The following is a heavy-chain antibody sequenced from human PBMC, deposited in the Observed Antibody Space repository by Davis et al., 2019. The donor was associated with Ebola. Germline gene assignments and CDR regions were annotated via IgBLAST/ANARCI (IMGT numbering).Heavy chain of an antibody. CDR2: IKSKTDGGTT. Sequence: GESLKISCPATGFTFSSDALSWVRQAPGKGLEWVGRIKSKTDGGTTDYAAPVKGRFTISRDDSKNTLYLQMNSLKTEDTAVYYCSTVTDYGMDVWGKGTTVTVSS. J-gene: IGHJ6*04. CDR1: GFTFSSDA. D-gene: IGHD2-21*02. V-gene: IGHV3-15*01. CDR3: STVTDYGMDV.